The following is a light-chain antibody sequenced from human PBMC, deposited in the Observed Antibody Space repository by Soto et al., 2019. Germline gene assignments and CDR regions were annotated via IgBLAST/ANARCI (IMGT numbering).Light chain of an antibody. CDR3: QQYNNWPWT. V-gene: IGKV3-15*01. Sequence: EIVMTQSPATLSVSPGGRATLSCRASQSISDTLASYQQKPGQAPRLLIHGASTRATGFPARFSGSGSGTDFTLTISSLQSEDFGVYYCQQYNNWPWTFGQGTKVEIK. J-gene: IGKJ1*01. CDR1: QSISDT. CDR2: GAS.